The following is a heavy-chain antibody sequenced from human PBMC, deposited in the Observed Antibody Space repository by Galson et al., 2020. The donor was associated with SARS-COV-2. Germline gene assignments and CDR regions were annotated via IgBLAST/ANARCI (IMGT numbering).Heavy chain of an antibody. CDR2: ISSSGSYT. D-gene: IGHD2-15*01. CDR3: SRNGRDCSGGICYGAEYFQH. Sequence: GESLKISCAASGFTFSDYYMSWVRQAPGKGLEWVSYISSSGSYTNYADSVKGRFTIYRDNDKNSLYLQMNSLRAEDTALYFCSRNGRDCSGGICYGAEYFQHWGQGTLVTVSS. V-gene: IGHV3-11*06. CDR1: GFTFSDYY. J-gene: IGHJ1*01.